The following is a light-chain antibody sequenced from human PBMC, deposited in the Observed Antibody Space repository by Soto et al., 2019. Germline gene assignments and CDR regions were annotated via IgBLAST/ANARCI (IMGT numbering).Light chain of an antibody. Sequence: QSVLTQPPSMSGAPGQRVTISCTGSSSNIGAGNDVHWYQLLPGTAPKLLISGNDNRPSGVSDRFSGSKSGTSASLAITGLQAEDAADYYCQSYDSSLSAVVFGGGTKVTVL. CDR3: QSYDSSLSAVV. J-gene: IGLJ2*01. V-gene: IGLV1-40*01. CDR1: SSNIGAGND. CDR2: GND.